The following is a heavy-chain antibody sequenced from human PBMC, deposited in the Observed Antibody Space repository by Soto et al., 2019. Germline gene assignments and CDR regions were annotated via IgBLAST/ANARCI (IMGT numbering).Heavy chain of an antibody. V-gene: IGHV3-66*01. J-gene: IGHJ6*03. CDR1: GFTVSSNY. Sequence: GGSLRLSCAASGFTVSSNYMSWVRQAPGKGLEWVSVIYSGGSTYYADSVKGRFTISRDNSKNTLYLQMNSLRAEDTAVYYCARDTYYYGSGEKNYYYYYMDVWGKGTTVTVSS. D-gene: IGHD3-10*01. CDR2: IYSGGST. CDR3: ARDTYYYGSGEKNYYYYYMDV.